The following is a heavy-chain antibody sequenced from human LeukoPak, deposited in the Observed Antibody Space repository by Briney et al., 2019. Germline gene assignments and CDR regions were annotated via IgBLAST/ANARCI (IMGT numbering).Heavy chain of an antibody. V-gene: IGHV4-59*01. D-gene: IGHD3-22*01. CDR1: GGSITSYY. Sequence: SETLSLTSTVSGGSITSYYWSWIRRPAGNGLEWIGNIYYSGSTNYNPSLKSRVTISVDTSKKQFSLKLRSVTAADTAVYFCARSYDSSGLQICALDYWAQGTLVTVSS. CDR2: IYYSGST. CDR3: ARSYDSSGLQICALDY. J-gene: IGHJ4*02.